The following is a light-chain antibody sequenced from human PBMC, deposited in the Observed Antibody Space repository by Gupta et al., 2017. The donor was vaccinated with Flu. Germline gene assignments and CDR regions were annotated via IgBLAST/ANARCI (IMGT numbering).Light chain of an antibody. CDR3: NSYTSSITFV. Sequence: SIPFSCTGTSSDVGGYNYVSWYQQHPVKAPKLIIYDVTNRPSGVSDRFSGSKSGNTASLTISGLQAEDEADYYCNSYTSSITFVFGTGTKVTVL. V-gene: IGLV2-14*04. CDR2: DVT. CDR1: SSDVGGYNY. J-gene: IGLJ1*01.